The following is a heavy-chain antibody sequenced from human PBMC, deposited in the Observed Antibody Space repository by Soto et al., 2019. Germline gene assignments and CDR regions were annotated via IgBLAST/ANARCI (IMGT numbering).Heavy chain of an antibody. D-gene: IGHD3-3*01. CDR2: INAGNGNT. CDR1: GYTFTTYA. J-gene: IGHJ4*02. CDR3: ARDQRRDYDFWSGYSQGFDY. V-gene: IGHV1-3*01. Sequence: QVQLVQSGAEVKKPGASVKVSCKASGYTFTTYAMHWVRQAPGQRLEWMGWINAGNGNTKTSQKFQGRVTITRDTSASTAYMELRSLRSEDTAVYYCARDQRRDYDFWSGYSQGFDYCGQRTLVTVSS.